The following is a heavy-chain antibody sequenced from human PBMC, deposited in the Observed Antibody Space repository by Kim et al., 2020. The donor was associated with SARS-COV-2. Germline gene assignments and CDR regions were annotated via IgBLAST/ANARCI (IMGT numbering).Heavy chain of an antibody. CDR2: IYYSGST. Sequence: SETLSLTCTVSGGSISSYYWSWIRQPPGKGLEWIGYIYYSGSTNYNPSLKSRVTISVDTSKNQFSLKLSSVTAADTAVYYCVRDRTYSGSYNYYYGMDV. CDR1: GGSISSYY. V-gene: IGHV4-59*13. CDR3: VRDRTYSGSYNYYYGMDV. J-gene: IGHJ6*01. D-gene: IGHD1-26*01.